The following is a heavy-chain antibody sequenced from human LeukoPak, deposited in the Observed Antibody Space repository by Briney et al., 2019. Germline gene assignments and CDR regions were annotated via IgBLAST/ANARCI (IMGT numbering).Heavy chain of an antibody. CDR1: GGSIRNYY. CDR2: VYTSGST. D-gene: IGHD5-12*01. V-gene: IGHV4-4*07. CDR3: ARGGYSGYDPYYFDY. Sequence: VKPSETLSLTCTVSGGSIRNYYWNWIRQPAGKGLEWIGRVYTSGSTNYNPSLSSPVTMSIDTSENQFSLKLNSVTAADTAVYYCARGGYSGYDPYYFDYWGQGTLVTVSS. J-gene: IGHJ4*02.